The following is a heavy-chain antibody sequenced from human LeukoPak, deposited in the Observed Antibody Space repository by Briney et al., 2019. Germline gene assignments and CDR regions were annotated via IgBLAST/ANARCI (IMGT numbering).Heavy chain of an antibody. D-gene: IGHD2-2*01. J-gene: IGHJ4*02. CDR1: GFTFSTYG. CDR3: AKSTAPAGYYLNY. Sequence: GGSLRLSCAASGFTFSTYGMHWVRQAPGGGLEWVAIISYDGNDKDYADSVRGRFTISRDNSKNTLYLQMNSLRGEDTAVYYCAKSTAPAGYYLNYWGQGILVTVSS. V-gene: IGHV3-30*18. CDR2: ISYDGNDK.